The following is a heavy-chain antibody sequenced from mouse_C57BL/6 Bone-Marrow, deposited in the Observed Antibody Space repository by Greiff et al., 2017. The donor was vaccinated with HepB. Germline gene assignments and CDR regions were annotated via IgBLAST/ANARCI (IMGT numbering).Heavy chain of an antibody. J-gene: IGHJ4*01. CDR3: ARDGYDYYAMDY. Sequence: DVQLQESGPGLVKPSQSLSLTCSVTGYSITSGYYWNWIRQFPGNKLEWMGYISYDGSNNYNPSLKNRISITRDTSKNQFFLKLNSVTTEDTATYYCARDGYDYYAMDYWGQGTSVTVSS. CDR2: ISYDGSN. V-gene: IGHV3-6*01. CDR1: GYSITSGYY. D-gene: IGHD2-2*01.